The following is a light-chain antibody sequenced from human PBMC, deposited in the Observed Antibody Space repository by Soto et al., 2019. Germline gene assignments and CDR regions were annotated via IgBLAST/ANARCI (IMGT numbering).Light chain of an antibody. Sequence: EIVLTQSPATLSLSPGERATLSCRASQSVSSYLAWYQQKPGQAPRLLIYDASNRDTGIPARFRGSGSGTDFTLTISSLEAEDFAVYYCQQRSNRSLTFGGGTKVEIK. CDR3: QQRSNRSLT. J-gene: IGKJ4*01. CDR1: QSVSSY. CDR2: DAS. V-gene: IGKV3-11*01.